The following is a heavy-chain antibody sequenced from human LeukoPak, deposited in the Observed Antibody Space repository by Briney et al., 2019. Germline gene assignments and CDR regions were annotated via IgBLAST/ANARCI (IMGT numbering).Heavy chain of an antibody. CDR1: GGTFSSYA. Sequence: SVKVSCKASGGTFSSYAISWVRQAPGQGLEWMGGIIPIFGTANYAQKFQGRVTITTDESTSTAYMELSSLRSEDTAVYYCASKGASDGYNWGYFDYWGQGTLVTVSS. J-gene: IGHJ4*02. CDR3: ASKGASDGYNWGYFDY. CDR2: IIPIFGTA. D-gene: IGHD5-24*01. V-gene: IGHV1-69*05.